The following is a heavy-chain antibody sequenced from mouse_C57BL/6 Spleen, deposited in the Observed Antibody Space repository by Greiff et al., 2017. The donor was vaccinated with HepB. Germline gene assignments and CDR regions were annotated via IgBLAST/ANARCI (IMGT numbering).Heavy chain of an antibody. J-gene: IGHJ4*01. CDR3: ARYPRPFYAMDY. Sequence: EVKLVESGGGLVQPGGSLSLSCAASGFTFTDYYMSWVRQPPGQALEWLGFIRNKANGYTTEYSASVKGRFNISRDNFTSIHYLQMNALRAEDSATYYCARYPRPFYAMDYWGQGTSVTVSS. V-gene: IGHV7-3*01. CDR1: GFTFTDYY. CDR2: IRNKANGYTT.